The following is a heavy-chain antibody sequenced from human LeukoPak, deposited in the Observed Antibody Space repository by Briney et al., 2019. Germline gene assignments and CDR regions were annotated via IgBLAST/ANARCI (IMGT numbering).Heavy chain of an antibody. CDR3: ATRYCGSGSCYRGAFDI. Sequence: GGSLRLSCAASGFTVSSNYMSWVRQAPGEGLEWVSLIYSGGDTYYADSVKGRFTISRDNSKNTLYLQMDSLRAEDTALYYCATRYCGSGSCYRGAFDIWGQGTMVTVSS. CDR1: GFTVSSNY. J-gene: IGHJ3*02. D-gene: IGHD2-15*01. CDR2: IYSGGDT. V-gene: IGHV3-66*02.